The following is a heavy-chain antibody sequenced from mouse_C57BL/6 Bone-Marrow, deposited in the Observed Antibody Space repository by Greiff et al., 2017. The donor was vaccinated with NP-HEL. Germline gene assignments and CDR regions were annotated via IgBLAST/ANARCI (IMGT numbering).Heavy chain of an antibody. J-gene: IGHJ3*01. V-gene: IGHV6-6*01. Sequence: EVQLQESGGGLVQPGGSMKLSCAASGFTFSDAWMDWVRQSPEKGLEWVAEIRNKANNHATYYAESVKGRFTISSDDSKSSVYLQMNSLRAEDTGIYYCTRQGESWFAYWGQGTLVTVSA. CDR2: IRNKANNHAT. CDR3: TRQGESWFAY. CDR1: GFTFSDAW.